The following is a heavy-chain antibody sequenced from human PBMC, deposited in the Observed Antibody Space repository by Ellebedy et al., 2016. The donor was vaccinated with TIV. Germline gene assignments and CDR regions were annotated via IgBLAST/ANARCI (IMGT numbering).Heavy chain of an antibody. Sequence: GESLKISCAASGFTVSSNYMSWVRQAPGKGLEWVSVIYSGGSTYYADSVKGRFTISRDNSKNTLYLQMNSLRAEDTAVYYCARDRRLPTVTTGYYYYYGMDVWGQGTTVTVSS. J-gene: IGHJ6*02. D-gene: IGHD4-17*01. V-gene: IGHV3-53*01. CDR1: GFTVSSNY. CDR2: IYSGGST. CDR3: ARDRRLPTVTTGYYYYYGMDV.